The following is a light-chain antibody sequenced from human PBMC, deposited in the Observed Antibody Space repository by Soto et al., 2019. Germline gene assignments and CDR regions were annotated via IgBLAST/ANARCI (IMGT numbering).Light chain of an antibody. CDR2: DNN. CDR1: SSNIGNNY. V-gene: IGLV1-51*01. Sequence: QSVLTQPPSVSAAPGQKVTISCSGSSSNIGNNYVSWYQQLPGTAPKLLIYDNNKRPSGIPDRFSGSKSGTSATLGITGLQTGDEADYYCATWDSSLSAVVFGGGTNVTVL. CDR3: ATWDSSLSAVV. J-gene: IGLJ2*01.